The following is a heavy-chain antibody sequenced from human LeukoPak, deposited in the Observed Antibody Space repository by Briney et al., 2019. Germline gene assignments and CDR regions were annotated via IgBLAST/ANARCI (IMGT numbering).Heavy chain of an antibody. Sequence: PSETLSLTCAVSGYSISSGYYWGWIRQPPGKGLEWIGSIYHSGSTYYNPSLKSRVTISVDTSKNQFSLKLSSVTAADTAVYYCARHKGHDLWNSQLGYWGQGTLVTVSS. CDR2: IYHSGST. J-gene: IGHJ4*02. V-gene: IGHV4-38-2*01. CDR1: GYSISSGYY. CDR3: ARHKGHDLWNSQLGY. D-gene: IGHD3-3*01.